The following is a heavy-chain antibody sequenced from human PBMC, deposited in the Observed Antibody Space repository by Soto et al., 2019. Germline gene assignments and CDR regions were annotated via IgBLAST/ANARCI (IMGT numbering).Heavy chain of an antibody. J-gene: IGHJ4*02. CDR1: GGSISSGGYY. CDR2: IYYSWST. V-gene: IGHV4-31*08. Sequence: SETLSLTCTVSGGSISSGGYYWSWMRQHPAKGLEWIGYIYYSWSTYYNPSLQSRVTMSVDASKDQFSLNLSSVTTADTAVYFCDRARYYDWCFDLWGLGTTVTVSS. CDR3: DRARYYDWCFDL. D-gene: IGHD3-9*01.